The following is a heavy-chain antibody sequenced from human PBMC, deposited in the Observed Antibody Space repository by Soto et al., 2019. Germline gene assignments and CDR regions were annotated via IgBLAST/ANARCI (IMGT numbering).Heavy chain of an antibody. Sequence: GGSLRLSCAASGFTFTTAWINWVRQAPGKGLVWVSRIHSDGSSTFYADSVKGRFTISRDNAKKMVYLQMNSLRAEDTAVYYCARDNWNTVWGQGTMVTVSS. CDR1: GFTFTTAW. V-gene: IGHV3-74*01. CDR3: ARDNWNTV. D-gene: IGHD1-20*01. CDR2: IHSDGSST. J-gene: IGHJ3*01.